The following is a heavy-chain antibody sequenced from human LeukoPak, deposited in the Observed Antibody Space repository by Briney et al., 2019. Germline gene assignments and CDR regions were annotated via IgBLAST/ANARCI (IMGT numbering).Heavy chain of an antibody. CDR3: ARDEYRHWYFDL. D-gene: IGHD2/OR15-2a*01. Sequence: GGSLRLSCAASGFTFSSYAMSWVRQAPGKGLEWVANIKQDGSEKYYVDSVKGRFTISRDNSKNTLYLQMNSLRAEDTAVYYCARDEYRHWYFDLWGRGTLVTVSS. CDR1: GFTFSSYA. CDR2: IKQDGSEK. J-gene: IGHJ2*01. V-gene: IGHV3-7*03.